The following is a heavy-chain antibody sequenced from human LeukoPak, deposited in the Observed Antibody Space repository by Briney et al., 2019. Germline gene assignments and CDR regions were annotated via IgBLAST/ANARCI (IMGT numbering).Heavy chain of an antibody. J-gene: IGHJ5*02. Sequence: ASVKVSCKASGYTFTSYDINWVRQATGQGLEWMGWMNPNSGNTGYAQKLQGRVTMTRNTSISTAYMELSSLRSEDTAVYYCARGMGRSFFRWFDPWGQGTLVTVSS. V-gene: IGHV1-8*01. CDR2: MNPNSGNT. CDR1: GYTFTSYD. D-gene: IGHD2/OR15-2a*01. CDR3: ARGMGRSFFRWFDP.